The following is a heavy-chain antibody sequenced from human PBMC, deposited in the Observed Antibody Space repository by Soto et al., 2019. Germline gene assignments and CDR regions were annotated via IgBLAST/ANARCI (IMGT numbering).Heavy chain of an antibody. V-gene: IGHV4-34*01. J-gene: IGHJ6*03. CDR3: ARGVVAVAGTKANYMDV. CDR1: GGSFSGYY. D-gene: IGHD6-19*01. CDR2: INHSGST. Sequence: SETLSLTCAVYGGSFSGYYWSWIRQPPGKGLEWIGEINHSGSTNYNPSLKSRVTISVDTSKNQFSLKLSSVTAADTAVYYCARGVVAVAGTKANYMDVWGKGTTVTVSS.